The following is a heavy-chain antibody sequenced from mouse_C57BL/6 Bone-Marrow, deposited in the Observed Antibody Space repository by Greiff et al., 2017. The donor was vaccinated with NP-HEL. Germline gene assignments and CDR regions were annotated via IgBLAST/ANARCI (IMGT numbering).Heavy chain of an antibody. Sequence: QVKLQQSGAELARPGASVKLSCKASGYTFTSYGISWVKQRTGQGLEWIGEIYPRSGNTYYNEKFKGKATLTADKSSSTAYMELRSLTSEDSAVYFCANWGDNYNYAMDYWGQGTSVTVSA. J-gene: IGHJ4*01. V-gene: IGHV1-81*01. CDR2: IYPRSGNT. D-gene: IGHD1-3*01. CDR3: ANWGDNYNYAMDY. CDR1: GYTFTSYG.